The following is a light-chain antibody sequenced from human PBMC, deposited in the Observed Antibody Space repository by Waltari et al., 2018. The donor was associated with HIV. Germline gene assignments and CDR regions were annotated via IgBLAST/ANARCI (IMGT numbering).Light chain of an antibody. Sequence: EIVLTQSPDFQSVTPKETVTITCRASQNIGSNLHWYQQKPYQSPKLVIKYASRSFSGVPSRFSGSGSGTDFSLTISRLEAEDAATYFCHQSSSLPHTFGQGTKLEIK. CDR1: QNIGSN. CDR2: YAS. V-gene: IGKV6-21*01. J-gene: IGKJ2*01. CDR3: HQSSSLPHT.